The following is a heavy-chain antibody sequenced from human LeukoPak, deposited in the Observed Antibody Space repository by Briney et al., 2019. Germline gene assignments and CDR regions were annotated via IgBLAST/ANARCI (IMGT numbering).Heavy chain of an antibody. CDR2: ISSSGGHT. CDR3: ARNPGTGTLDH. J-gene: IGHJ4*02. V-gene: IGHV3-11*06. CDR1: GFTFNDYY. D-gene: IGHD6-13*01. Sequence: GASLRLSCAASGFTFNDYYMSWIRQAPGKGLEWVSFISSSGGHTNYADSVKGRFTISSDNAKNSLYLQMNSLRAEDTAVYYCARNPGTGTLDHWGQGTLVTVSS.